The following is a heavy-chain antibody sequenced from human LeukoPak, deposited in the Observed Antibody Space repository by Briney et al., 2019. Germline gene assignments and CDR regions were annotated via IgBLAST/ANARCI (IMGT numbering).Heavy chain of an antibody. D-gene: IGHD6-6*01. V-gene: IGHV3-30*02. CDR2: IRYDGSNK. CDR1: AFTFSSYG. CDR3: AKDSVPTVAARSDFDY. Sequence: PGGSLRLSCAASAFTFSSYGMHWVRQAPGKGLEWVAFIRYDGSNKYYADSVKGRFTISRDNSKNTLYLQMNSLRAEDTAVYYCAKDSVPTVAARSDFDYWGQGTLVTVSS. J-gene: IGHJ4*02.